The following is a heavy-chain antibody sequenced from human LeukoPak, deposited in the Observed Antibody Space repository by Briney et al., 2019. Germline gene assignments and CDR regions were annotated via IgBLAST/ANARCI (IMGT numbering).Heavy chain of an antibody. V-gene: IGHV4-38-2*02. CDR3: ARAGYCSGVSCYSAVPGKY. D-gene: IGHD2-15*01. Sequence: SETLSLTCTVSGYSITSGYYWAWIRQSPGKGLEWIGSIYHSGNAYYNPSLKSRVIILVDTSKNQFSLQLGSVTPTDTAVYYCARAGYCSGVSCYSAVPGKYWGQGALVTVSS. J-gene: IGHJ4*02. CDR1: GYSITSGYY. CDR2: IYHSGNA.